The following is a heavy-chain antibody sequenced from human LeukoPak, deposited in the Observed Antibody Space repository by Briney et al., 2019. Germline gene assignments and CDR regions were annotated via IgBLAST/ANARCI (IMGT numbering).Heavy chain of an antibody. V-gene: IGHV3-33*01. CDR1: AFTFSSYG. J-gene: IGHJ4*02. CDR2: IWYDGSNK. Sequence: GGSLRLSCAVSAFTFSSYGMHWVRQAPGKGLEWVAVIWYDGSNKYYADSVKGRFTISRDNSKNSLYLQMNSLRTEDTAVYYCARDQAYFDYWGQGTLVTVSS. CDR3: ARDQAYFDY.